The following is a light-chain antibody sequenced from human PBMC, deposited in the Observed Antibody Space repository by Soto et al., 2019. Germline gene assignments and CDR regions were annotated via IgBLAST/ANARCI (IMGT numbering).Light chain of an antibody. V-gene: IGKV1-39*01. CDR1: QSISTY. Sequence: DIQMTQSPSSLSTSLGDRVTITCRASQSISTYLNWYQQKPGKAPKLLIYEASNLQGGVPSRFSGSGSGTDFTLTITSLQPEEFAAYYCQQSYSTPLTFGGGTRVEIK. J-gene: IGKJ4*01. CDR2: EAS. CDR3: QQSYSTPLT.